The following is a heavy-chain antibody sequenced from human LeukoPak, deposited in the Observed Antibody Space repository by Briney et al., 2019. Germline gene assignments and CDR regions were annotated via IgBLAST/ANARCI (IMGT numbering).Heavy chain of an antibody. V-gene: IGHV3-23*01. CDR1: GFSFSTYA. J-gene: IGHJ4*02. CDR2: IIGTTYT. D-gene: IGHD2-8*01. Sequence: PGGSLRLSCATSGFSFSTYAMNWVRQVPGQGLEWVSIIIGTTYTNYAESVKGRFTVSRDNSKNTLYLQMNSLRAEDTAIYYCAKAQMVYAIWVDYWGQGTLVTVSS. CDR3: AKAQMVYAIWVDY.